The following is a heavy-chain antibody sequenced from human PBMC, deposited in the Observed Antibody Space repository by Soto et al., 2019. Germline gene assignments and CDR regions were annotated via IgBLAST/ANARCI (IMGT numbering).Heavy chain of an antibody. J-gene: IGHJ4*02. CDR2: IYHSGST. Sequence: LSLTCTVSGGSISSGGHYWSWIRQLPGKGLEWIGYIYHSGSTYYNPSLKSRVALSVDTSRNQFSLSLNSVTAADTAVYYCARWELRDFDYWGQGTLVTVSS. D-gene: IGHD1-26*01. CDR3: ARWELRDFDY. V-gene: IGHV4-31*03. CDR1: GGSISSGGHY.